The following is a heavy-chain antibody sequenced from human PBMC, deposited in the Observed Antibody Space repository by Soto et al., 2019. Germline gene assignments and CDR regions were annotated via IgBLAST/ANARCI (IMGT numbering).Heavy chain of an antibody. CDR1: WFTFRSYG. CDR2: FLYGGSNT. D-gene: IGHD5-18*01. V-gene: IGHV3-30*18. Sequence: SGGALRLSCAGSWFTFRSYGMDWVRPAPGQGLGWGAGFLYGGSNTYYADSVKGRFTISRDNSKNTLYLQMNSLRAEDTAVYYCAKDPWDTAMVLKDFDYWGQGTLVTVSS. CDR3: AKDPWDTAMVLKDFDY. J-gene: IGHJ4*02.